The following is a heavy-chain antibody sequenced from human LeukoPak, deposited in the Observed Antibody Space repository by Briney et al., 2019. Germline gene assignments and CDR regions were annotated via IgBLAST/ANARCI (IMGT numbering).Heavy chain of an antibody. Sequence: VASVKVSCMSSGYTFTNFYMHWLRQAPGQGLEWMGLINPSGSRTWFSEKFQGRIILTRDMSTSTDYMELSSLRSEDTAVYYCARGGSYLSAFDIWGQGTMVTVSS. J-gene: IGHJ3*02. CDR1: GYTFTNFY. CDR2: INPSGSRT. D-gene: IGHD1-26*01. CDR3: ARGGSYLSAFDI. V-gene: IGHV1-46*01.